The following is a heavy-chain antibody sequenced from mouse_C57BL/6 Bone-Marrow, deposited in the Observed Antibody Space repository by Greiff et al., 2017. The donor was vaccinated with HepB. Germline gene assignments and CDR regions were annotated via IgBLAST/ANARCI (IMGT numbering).Heavy chain of an antibody. Sequence: VQLQESGAELARPGASVKLSCKASGYTFTSYGISWVKQRTGQGLEWIGEIYPRSGNTYYNEKFKGKATLTADKSSSTAYMELRSLTSEDSAVYFCARGTTVVAPWDWYFDVWGTGTTVTVSS. CDR2: IYPRSGNT. D-gene: IGHD1-1*01. CDR3: ARGTTVVAPWDWYFDV. V-gene: IGHV1-81*01. J-gene: IGHJ1*03. CDR1: GYTFTSYG.